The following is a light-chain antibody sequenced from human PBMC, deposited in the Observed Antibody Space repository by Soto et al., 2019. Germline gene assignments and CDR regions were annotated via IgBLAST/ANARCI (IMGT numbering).Light chain of an antibody. CDR2: DVN. V-gene: IGLV2-14*03. Sequence: QSALTQPAAVSGSPGQSITISCTGTRSDLGGYNYVSWFQHHPGKAPKLLIYDVNSRPSGVSNRFSGSKSGSTASLTISGLQAEDEAEYYCSSYTSSSTHVFGGGTKLTVL. CDR3: SSYTSSSTHV. CDR1: RSDLGGYNY. J-gene: IGLJ2*01.